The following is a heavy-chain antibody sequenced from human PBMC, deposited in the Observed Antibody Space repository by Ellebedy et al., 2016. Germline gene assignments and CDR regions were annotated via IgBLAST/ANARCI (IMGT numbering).Heavy chain of an antibody. J-gene: IGHJ6*02. CDR3: ARRREVATLGYYYYGMDV. D-gene: IGHD5-12*01. V-gene: IGHV1-18*01. CDR1: GYTFPSYG. Sequence: ASVKVSXKASGYTFPSYGISWVRQAPGQGLEWMGWISAYNGNTNYAQKLQGRVTMTTDTSTSTAYMELRSLRSDDTAVYYCARRREVATLGYYYYGMDVWGQGTTVTVSS. CDR2: ISAYNGNT.